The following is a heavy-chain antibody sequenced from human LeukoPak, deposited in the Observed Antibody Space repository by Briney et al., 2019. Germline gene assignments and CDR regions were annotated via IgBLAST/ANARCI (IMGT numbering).Heavy chain of an antibody. CDR2: MNPNSGNT. V-gene: IGHV1-8*01. CDR1: GYTFTSSE. Sequence: ASVKVSCKASGYTFTSSEINWVRQATGQGLEWMGWMNPNSGNTGYAQKFQGRVTMTRNTSISTAYMELSSLRSEDTAVYYCAREAGGNVDWSDAFDIWGQGTMVAVSS. D-gene: IGHD3-9*01. CDR3: AREAGGNVDWSDAFDI. J-gene: IGHJ3*02.